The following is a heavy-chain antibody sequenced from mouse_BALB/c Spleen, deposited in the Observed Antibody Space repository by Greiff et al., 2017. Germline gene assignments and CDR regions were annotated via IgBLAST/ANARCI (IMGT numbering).Heavy chain of an antibody. Sequence: VQLQQSGAELVRPGALVKLSCKASGFNIKDYYMHWVKQRPEQGLEWIGWIDPENGNTIYDPTLQGKARITADTSSNTDYLQISSLTSEDTAVYYCATPSNGNFDYWGQGTTLTVSS. CDR1: GFNIKDYY. CDR2: IDPENGNT. J-gene: IGHJ2*01. D-gene: IGHD2-1*01. V-gene: IGHV14-1*02. CDR3: ATPSNGNFDY.